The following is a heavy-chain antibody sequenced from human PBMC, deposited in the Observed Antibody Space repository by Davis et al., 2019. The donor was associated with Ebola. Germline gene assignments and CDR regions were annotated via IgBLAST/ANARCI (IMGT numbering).Heavy chain of an antibody. CDR2: ISGYNGNT. D-gene: IGHD2-2*01. Sequence: ASVKVSCKASGYTFTNYYMHWVRQAPGQGLEWMGWISGYNGNTDYAQTVQGRVSMTTDTSTSTAYMELRSLRSDDTAVYYCARDGTYYIGHCVSTSCFGVDYWGQGTLVTVSS. CDR3: ARDGTYYIGHCVSTSCFGVDY. J-gene: IGHJ4*02. V-gene: IGHV1-18*04. CDR1: GYTFTNYY.